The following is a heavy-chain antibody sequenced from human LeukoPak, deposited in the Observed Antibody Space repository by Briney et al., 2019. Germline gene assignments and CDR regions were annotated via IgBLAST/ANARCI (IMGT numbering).Heavy chain of an antibody. CDR3: ARGETGLWFGDGYYFDY. CDR2: IYSSGST. CDR1: GGSISSYY. J-gene: IGHJ4*02. Sequence: SETLSLTCTVSGGSISSYYWSWIRQPPGNGLEWIGYIYSSGSTNYKSYLKSRVTISVDTSKNQFSLKLSSVTAADTAVYYCARGETGLWFGDGYYFDYWGQGTLVTVSS. V-gene: IGHV4-59*12. D-gene: IGHD3-10*01.